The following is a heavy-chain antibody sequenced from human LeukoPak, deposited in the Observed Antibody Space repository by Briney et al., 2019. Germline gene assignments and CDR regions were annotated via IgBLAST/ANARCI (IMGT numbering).Heavy chain of an antibody. CDR3: ARRYCSSTSCLIDY. Sequence: GGSLRLSCAASGFTFSSYGMYWVRQAPGKGLEWVSYISSSGTTIYYADSVKGRFTISRDNAKNSLYLQMNSLRAEDTAAYYCARRYCSSTSCLIDYWGQGTLVTVSS. CDR2: ISSSGTTI. D-gene: IGHD2-2*01. CDR1: GFTFSSYG. J-gene: IGHJ4*02. V-gene: IGHV3-48*04.